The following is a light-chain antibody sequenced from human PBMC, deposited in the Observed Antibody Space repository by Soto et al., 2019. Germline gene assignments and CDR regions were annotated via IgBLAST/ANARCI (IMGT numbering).Light chain of an antibody. J-gene: IGKJ4*01. Sequence: EIVFTQSPGTLSLSPGERATLSCRASQSVSSTYLGCYQQKPGQAPRLLIYGASSRATGIPDRFSGSVSGTDFTLTISRLESEDFAVYYCQQYGSSPFTFGGGTKVDIK. CDR1: QSVSSTY. V-gene: IGKV3-20*01. CDR2: GAS. CDR3: QQYGSSPFT.